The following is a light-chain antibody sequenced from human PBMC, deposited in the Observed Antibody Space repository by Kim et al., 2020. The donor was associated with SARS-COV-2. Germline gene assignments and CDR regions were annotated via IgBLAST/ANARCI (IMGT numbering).Light chain of an antibody. CDR3: QKYNSAPLLT. J-gene: IGKJ4*01. Sequence: SVGDRVTITCRASQGISNYVAWYQQKPGKVPKLLIYAASTLQSGVPSRFSGSGSGTDFTLTISSLQPEDVATYYCQKYNSAPLLTFGGGTKVDIK. CDR1: QGISNY. CDR2: AAS. V-gene: IGKV1-27*01.